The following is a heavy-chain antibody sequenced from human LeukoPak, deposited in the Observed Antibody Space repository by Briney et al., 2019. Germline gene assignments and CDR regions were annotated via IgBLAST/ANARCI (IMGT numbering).Heavy chain of an antibody. CDR1: GGSFSGYY. CDR3: ARVRPYSSGWNAFDY. D-gene: IGHD6-19*01. Sequence: SETLSLTCVVSGGSFSGYYWSWIRQPPGKGLEWIGEINNSGSTNYNPSLKSRVTISVDTSKDQFSLKVSSVTAADTAVYYCARVRPYSSGWNAFDYWGQGTLVTVSS. CDR2: INNSGST. V-gene: IGHV4-34*01. J-gene: IGHJ4*02.